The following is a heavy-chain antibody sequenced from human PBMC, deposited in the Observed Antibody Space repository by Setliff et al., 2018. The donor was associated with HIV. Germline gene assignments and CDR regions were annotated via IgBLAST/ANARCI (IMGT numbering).Heavy chain of an antibody. CDR1: GGSITSGIYS. Sequence: PSETLSLTCTVSGGSITSGIYSWSWIRQPPGKGLEWIGYVYQSGSTYYKPSLKSRVTISVDTSNQFSLKLSSVTAADAAVYYCARPPSYRSSWEYYFDYWGQGILVTVSS. J-gene: IGHJ4*02. CDR3: ARPPSYRSSWEYYFDY. D-gene: IGHD6-13*01. CDR2: VYQSGST. V-gene: IGHV4-30-2*01.